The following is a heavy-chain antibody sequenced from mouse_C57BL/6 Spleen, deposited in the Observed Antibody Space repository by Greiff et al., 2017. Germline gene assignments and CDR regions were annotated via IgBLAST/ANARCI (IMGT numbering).Heavy chain of an antibody. D-gene: IGHD1-1*01. V-gene: IGHV1-69*01. CDR3: ARAPYYYGSSCRYFDV. CDR1: GYTFTSYW. CDR2: IDPSDSYT. J-gene: IGHJ1*03. Sequence: VQLQQPGAELVMPGASVKLSCKASGYTFTSYWMHWVKQRPGKGLEWLGEIDPSDSYTNYNPKVKGKSTLTVDKSSSTAYMQLSSLTSEDSAVYYCARAPYYYGSSCRYFDVWGTGTTVTVSS.